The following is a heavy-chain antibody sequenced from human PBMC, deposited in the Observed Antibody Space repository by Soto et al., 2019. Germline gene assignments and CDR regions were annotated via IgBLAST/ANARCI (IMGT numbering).Heavy chain of an antibody. J-gene: IGHJ3*02. V-gene: IGHV3-13*01. D-gene: IGHD3-10*01. Sequence: EVQLVESGGGLVQAGGSLRLSCAASGFTFSGYGMHWVRQAAGESLEWVSVIGTSGHAFYAGSVKGRFTITREDAKNSVYLQMNSLRDGDTAVYYCARGGGFGEQHSDAFDIRGQGTMVTVSS. CDR3: ARGGGFGEQHSDAFDI. CDR2: IGTSGHA. CDR1: GFTFSGYG.